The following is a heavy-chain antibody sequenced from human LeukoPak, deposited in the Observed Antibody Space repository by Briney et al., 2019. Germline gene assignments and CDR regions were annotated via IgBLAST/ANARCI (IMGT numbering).Heavy chain of an antibody. CDR2: SFYSGST. D-gene: IGHD1-26*01. Sequence: SETLSLSCTVSGGSFSSSSYYWGWIRQPPGKGLVWIGGSFYSGSTYYNPSLKSRVTISVDTSKNQFSLKLSSVTAADTAVYYCARYSGSQPIDYWGQGTLVTVSS. CDR3: ARYSGSQPIDY. CDR1: GGSFSSSSYY. V-gene: IGHV4-39*01. J-gene: IGHJ4*02.